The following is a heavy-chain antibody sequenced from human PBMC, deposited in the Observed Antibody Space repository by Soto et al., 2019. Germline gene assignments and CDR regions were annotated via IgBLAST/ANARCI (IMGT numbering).Heavy chain of an antibody. CDR3: ARGRHYDRRLYQY. CDR1: GGSFNDYY. J-gene: IGHJ1*01. CDR2: INHGGST. Sequence: PSETLSLTCAVYGGSFNDYYWTWIRQPPGKGLEWIGEINHGGSTNYNPSLKSRVIISVDTSKNQFSLKMRSVTAADTAVYYCARGRHYDRRLYQYRGQGSLVIVSS. D-gene: IGHD3-22*01. V-gene: IGHV4-34*01.